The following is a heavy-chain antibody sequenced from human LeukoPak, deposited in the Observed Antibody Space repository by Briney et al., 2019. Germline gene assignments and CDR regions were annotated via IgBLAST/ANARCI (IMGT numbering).Heavy chain of an antibody. CDR1: GFTFRSYG. V-gene: IGHV3-30*02. CDR2: IRHDGSKK. Sequence: PGGSLRLSCVGSGFTFRSYGMHWVRQAPGKGLEWVAFIRHDGSKKFYADSVKGRFTISRDNAKNSLYLQMNSLRAEDTAVYYCARESPGIWFGDSVVLGGYYYYYMDVWGKGTTVTVSS. CDR3: ARESPGIWFGDSVVLGGYYYYYMDV. D-gene: IGHD3-10*01. J-gene: IGHJ6*03.